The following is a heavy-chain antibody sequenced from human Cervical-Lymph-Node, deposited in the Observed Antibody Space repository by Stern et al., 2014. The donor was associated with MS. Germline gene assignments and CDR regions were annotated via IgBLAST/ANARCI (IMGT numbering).Heavy chain of an antibody. J-gene: IGHJ5*02. V-gene: IGHV3-30*18. D-gene: IGHD6-19*01. CDR2: ISFAGSGK. Sequence: VQLVESGGGVVQPGKSLRLSCAASGFTFSDYGMHWVRQAPGTGLQWVALISFAGSGKYLADSVKGRFTVSRDNAKNTVYLQMNSLRFDDTAIYFCAKDGGQWLPSGWFDPWGQGSLVTVSS. CDR1: GFTFSDYG. CDR3: AKDGGQWLPSGWFDP.